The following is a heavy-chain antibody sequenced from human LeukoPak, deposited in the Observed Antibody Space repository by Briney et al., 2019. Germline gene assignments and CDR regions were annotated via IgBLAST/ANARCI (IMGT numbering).Heavy chain of an antibody. CDR1: GFTFSSYG. CDR3: ARDQGITMIVVAVDAFDI. V-gene: IGHV3-33*01. CDR2: IWYDGSNK. D-gene: IGHD3-22*01. J-gene: IGHJ3*02. Sequence: GGSLRLSCAASGFTFSSYGMHWVRQAPGKGLEWVAVIWYDGSNKYYADSVKGRFTISRDNSKNTLYLQMKSLRAEDTAVYYCARDQGITMIVVAVDAFDIWGQGTMVTVSS.